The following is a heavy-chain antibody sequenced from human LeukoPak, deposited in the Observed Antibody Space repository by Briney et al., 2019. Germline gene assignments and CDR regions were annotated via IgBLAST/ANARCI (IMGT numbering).Heavy chain of an antibody. CDR1: GFTFSSYE. D-gene: IGHD2-15*01. CDR3: AGCRGDSCDWRASDI. CDR2: ISSSGSTI. V-gene: IGHV3-48*03. Sequence: PGGSLRLSCAASGFTFSSYEMNWVRQAPGKGLEWVSYISSSGSTIYYADSVKGRFTISSDNAKNSLYLQMNSLSAEDTAVYYCAGCRGDSCDWRASDIWGQGTLVTVSS. J-gene: IGHJ3*02.